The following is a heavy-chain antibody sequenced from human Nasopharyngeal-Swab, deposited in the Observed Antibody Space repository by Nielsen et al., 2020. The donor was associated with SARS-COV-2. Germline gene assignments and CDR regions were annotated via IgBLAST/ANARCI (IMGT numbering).Heavy chain of an antibody. CDR1: GYTFTSYG. Sequence: ASVKVSCKASGYTFTSYGISWVRQAPGQGLEWMGWISAYNGNTNYAQKLQGRVTMTTDTSTSTAYMELRSLRSDDTAVYYCARDGYNLYYYYYGMDVWGKGTTVTVSS. CDR3: ARDGYNLYYYYYGMDV. D-gene: IGHD5-24*01. CDR2: ISAYNGNT. J-gene: IGHJ6*04. V-gene: IGHV1-18*01.